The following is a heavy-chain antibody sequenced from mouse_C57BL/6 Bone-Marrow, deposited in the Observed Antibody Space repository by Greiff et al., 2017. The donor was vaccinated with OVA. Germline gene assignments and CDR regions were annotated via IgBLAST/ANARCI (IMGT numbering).Heavy chain of an antibody. CDR2: ISYDGST. CDR1: GYSITSGYY. V-gene: IGHV3-6*01. Sequence: EVQLQQSGPGLVKPSQSLSLTCSVTGYSITSGYYWNWIRQFPGNKLEWMGYISYDGSTNYNPSLKNRISITRDTSKNQVFLKLNSVTTEDTATYYCARVYDGYPLFDYWGQGTTLTVSS. D-gene: IGHD2-3*01. J-gene: IGHJ2*01. CDR3: ARVYDGYPLFDY.